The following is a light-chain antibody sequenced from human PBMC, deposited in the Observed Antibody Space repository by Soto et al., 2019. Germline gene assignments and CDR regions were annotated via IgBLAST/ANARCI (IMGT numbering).Light chain of an antibody. Sequence: AIQLSQSPSSLSASIGDRVTITCRASQAISTNLAWYQHKPGTVRKVLIYDASILESGDPSRFSGSGSGTDFTLIISSLQPEDFATYYCQQFRTYPTFGGGTKVEVQ. CDR3: QQFRTYPT. CDR2: DAS. V-gene: IGKV1-13*02. J-gene: IGKJ4*01. CDR1: QAISTN.